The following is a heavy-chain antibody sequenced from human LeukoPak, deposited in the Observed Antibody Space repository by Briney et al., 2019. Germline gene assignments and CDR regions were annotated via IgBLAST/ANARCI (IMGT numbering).Heavy chain of an antibody. CDR2: INHSGST. V-gene: IGHV4-34*01. J-gene: IGHJ6*03. Sequence: PSETLSLTCAVYGGSFSGYYWSWIRQPPGKGLEWIGEINHSGSTNYNPSLKSRVTISVDTSKNQFSLKLSSVTAADTAVYYCARSVPYYGFWSGYYRFSNYYYMDVWGKGTTVTVSS. D-gene: IGHD3-3*01. CDR3: ARSVPYYGFWSGYYRFSNYYYMDV. CDR1: GGSFSGYY.